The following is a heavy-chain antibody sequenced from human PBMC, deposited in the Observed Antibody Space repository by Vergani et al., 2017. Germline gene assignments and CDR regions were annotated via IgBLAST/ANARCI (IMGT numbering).Heavy chain of an antibody. CDR2: ISHTWTT. Sequence: QVQLEESGPGLVKPSETLSLICAVSGYSISSGLYWGWVRQPPGKGLEWIGSISHTWTTSYSASLKSRVPISLDKSKNQFSLHLTSVTAADRAFYYCSILLTGGVDYWGQGFLATVSS. V-gene: IGHV4-38-2*01. CDR1: GYSISSGLY. D-gene: IGHD2-21*01. J-gene: IGHJ4*02. CDR3: SILLTGGVDY.